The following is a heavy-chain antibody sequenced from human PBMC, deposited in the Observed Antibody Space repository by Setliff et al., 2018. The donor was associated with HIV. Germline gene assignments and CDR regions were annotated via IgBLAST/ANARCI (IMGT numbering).Heavy chain of an antibody. V-gene: IGHV4-59*01. CDR1: GGSISSYY. D-gene: IGHD1-1*01. Sequence: SETLSLTCTVSGGSISSYYWSWIRQPPGKGLEWIGYIYYSGSTDYNPSLKSRVTISVDTSKNHFSLKLRSVTAADTAVYYCAQLGMVDDFDYWGQGTLVTISS. J-gene: IGHJ4*02. CDR2: IYYSGST. CDR3: AQLGMVDDFDY.